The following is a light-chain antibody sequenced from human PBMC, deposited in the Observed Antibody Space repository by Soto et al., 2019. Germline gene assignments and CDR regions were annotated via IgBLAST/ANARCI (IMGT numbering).Light chain of an antibody. J-gene: IGKJ1*01. Sequence: ETVLTQSPATLSVSPGERATLSCRASQGVGRSLAWFQQKPGQAPRLLINDASNRATGVPARFSGSGSGTDFTHTISSLEPEDFVVYHCQQYGDLPPTFGQGTKVDIK. CDR2: DAS. CDR3: QQYGDLPPT. CDR1: QGVGRS. V-gene: IGKV3-11*01.